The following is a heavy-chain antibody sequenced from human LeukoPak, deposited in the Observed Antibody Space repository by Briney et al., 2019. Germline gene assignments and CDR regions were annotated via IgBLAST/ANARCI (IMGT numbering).Heavy chain of an antibody. CDR1: GFTFSSYG. J-gene: IGHJ4*02. V-gene: IGHV3-30*18. CDR3: AKDYGSGWYYDY. Sequence: GRSLRLSCAASGFTFSSYGMHWVRQAPGKGLEWVAVISYDGSNKYYADPVKGRFTISRDNSKNTLYPQMNSLRAEDTAVYYCAKDYGSGWYYDYWGQGTLVTVSS. CDR2: ISYDGSNK. D-gene: IGHD6-19*01.